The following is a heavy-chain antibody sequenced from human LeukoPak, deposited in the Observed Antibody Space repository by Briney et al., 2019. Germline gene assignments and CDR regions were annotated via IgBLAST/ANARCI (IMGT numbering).Heavy chain of an antibody. J-gene: IGHJ4*02. CDR2: IYPSGST. CDR1: GGSINSGDYY. V-gene: IGHV4-61*02. D-gene: IGHD1-26*01. CDR3: VRGSWGADFNY. Sequence: SESLSLTCIVSGGSINSGDYYWSWIRQQPAGKGLEWIGRIYPSGSTNYNPSLESRVTISIDTSNNQFSLRLNSVTAADTAVYYCVRGSWGADFNYWGQGTLVTVSS.